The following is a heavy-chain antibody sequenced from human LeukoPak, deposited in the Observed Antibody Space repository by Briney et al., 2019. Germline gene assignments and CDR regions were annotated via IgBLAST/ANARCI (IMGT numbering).Heavy chain of an antibody. CDR1: GFTFSRYG. CDR2: IRFDSSNQ. V-gene: IGHV3-30*02. Sequence: GGSLSLSCAASGFTFSRYGMHWVRHSPGKGLEWVAFIRFDSSNQDYADSVKGRFTISRDNSKSTLYLQMNSLRPEDTAVYYCSKIVAAGGRFDSWGQGTLVTVSS. J-gene: IGHJ4*02. CDR3: SKIVAAGGRFDS. D-gene: IGHD6-25*01.